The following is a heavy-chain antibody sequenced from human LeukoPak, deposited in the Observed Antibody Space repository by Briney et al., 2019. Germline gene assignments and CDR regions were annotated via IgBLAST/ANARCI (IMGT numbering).Heavy chain of an antibody. CDR2: ISGGAGGT. D-gene: IGHD3-3*01. CDR1: GFIFSSYA. V-gene: IGHV3-23*01. J-gene: IGHJ5*02. Sequence: GGSLRLSCAASGFIFSSYAMSWVRQAPGKGLEWVSGISGGAGGTHHADSVRGRFTVSRDNSNNTLFLEMNSLRAEDTAMYHCAKSPIFGVVGGWFDPWGQGTLVTVSS. CDR3: AKSPIFGVVGGWFDP.